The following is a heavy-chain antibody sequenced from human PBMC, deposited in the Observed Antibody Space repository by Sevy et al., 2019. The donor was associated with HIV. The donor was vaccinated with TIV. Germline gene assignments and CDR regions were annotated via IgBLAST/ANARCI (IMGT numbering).Heavy chain of an antibody. Sequence: GGSLRLSCAASGFTFSDYYMSWIRQAPGKGLEWVSYISSSSYTNYADSVKGRFTISRDNAKNSLYLQMNSLRAEDTAVYYCARGAYYDFWSGPYGMDVWGQWTTVTVSS. CDR2: ISSSSYT. D-gene: IGHD3-3*01. CDR3: ARGAYYDFWSGPYGMDV. J-gene: IGHJ6*02. V-gene: IGHV3-11*06. CDR1: GFTFSDYY.